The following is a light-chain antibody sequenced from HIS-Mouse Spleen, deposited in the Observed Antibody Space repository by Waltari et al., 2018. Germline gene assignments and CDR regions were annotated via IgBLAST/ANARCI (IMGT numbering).Light chain of an antibody. Sequence: DIQMTQSPSTLSASVADRVTITCRASQSISSWLAWYQQKPGKAPKLLIYKASSLESGVPSRFSGSGSGTEFTLTISSLQPDDFATYYCQQYNSYIFTFGPGTKVDIK. CDR1: QSISSW. CDR2: KAS. J-gene: IGKJ3*01. CDR3: QQYNSYIFT. V-gene: IGKV1-5*03.